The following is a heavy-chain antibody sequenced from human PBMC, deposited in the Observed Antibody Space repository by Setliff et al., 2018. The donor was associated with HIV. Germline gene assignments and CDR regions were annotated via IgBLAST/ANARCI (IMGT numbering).Heavy chain of an antibody. CDR1: GGSFSGYY. CDR2: INHSGST. V-gene: IGHV4-34*01. Sequence: SETLSLTCAVYGGSFSGYYWFWIRQPPGKGLGWIGEINHSGSTNYNPSLKSRVTISVDTSRNQFSLRLSSVTAADTAIYYCARVPTSSWYVTTQRTKEYFHHWGQGTLVTVSS. J-gene: IGHJ1*01. CDR3: ARVPTSSWYVTTQRTKEYFHH. D-gene: IGHD6-13*01.